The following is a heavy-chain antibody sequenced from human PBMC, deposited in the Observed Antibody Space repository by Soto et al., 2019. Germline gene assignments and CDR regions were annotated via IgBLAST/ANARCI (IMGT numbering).Heavy chain of an antibody. V-gene: IGHV1-3*01. J-gene: IGHJ6*02. D-gene: IGHD7-27*01. Sequence: GASVKVSCKASGYTFTSYAMHWVRQAPGQRLEWMGWINAGNGNTKYSQKFQGRVTITRDTSASTAYMELSSLRSEDTAVYYCACCPIPYATYAETGNSYYYYGMDVWGQGTTVTVSS. CDR3: ACCPIPYATYAETGNSYYYYGMDV. CDR1: GYTFTSYA. CDR2: INAGNGNT.